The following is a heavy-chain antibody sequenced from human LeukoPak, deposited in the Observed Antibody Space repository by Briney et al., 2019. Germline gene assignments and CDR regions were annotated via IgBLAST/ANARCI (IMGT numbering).Heavy chain of an antibody. D-gene: IGHD4-17*01. CDR1: GFTFSSYA. Sequence: GGSLRLSCAASGFTFSSYAMSWVRQAPGKGLEWVSAISGSGGSTYYADSVKGRFTISRDNSKNTLYLQMNSPRAEDTAVYYCAKDLLPTTVTQHGRNNFDYWGQGTLVTVSS. CDR3: AKDLLPTTVTQHGRNNFDY. J-gene: IGHJ4*02. CDR2: ISGSGGST. V-gene: IGHV3-23*01.